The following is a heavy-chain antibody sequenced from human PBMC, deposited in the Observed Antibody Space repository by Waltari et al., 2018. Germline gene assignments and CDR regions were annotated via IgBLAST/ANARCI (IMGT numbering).Heavy chain of an antibody. J-gene: IGHJ4*02. D-gene: IGHD3-16*02. CDR1: GCTFSKTW. CDR2: IKTQSDGGGAT. CDR3: TTDQGDSYTFYSFDY. Sequence: EVQLVESGGGLVNPGGSLRLSCAASGCTFSKTWMDWVRQAPGKGLEWIARIKTQSDGGGATYYAAPVTGRFTVSRDDSKNMLYLQMSSLKTEDTAMYYCTTDQGDSYTFYSFDYWGQGTLVTVSS. V-gene: IGHV3-15*01.